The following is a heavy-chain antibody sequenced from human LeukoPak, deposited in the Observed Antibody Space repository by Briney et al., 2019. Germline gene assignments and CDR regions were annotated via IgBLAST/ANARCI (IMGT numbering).Heavy chain of an antibody. J-gene: IGHJ5*01. CDR3: ARDMRPDGYWTLDS. CDR2: IYSGGST. D-gene: IGHD5-18*01. Sequence: GGSLRLSCAASGFTFSSNYMSWVRQAPGKGLEWVSVIYSGGSTYYAASVMDRFITPRDNSKNTLYLQMNSLRAEDTAVYYCARDMRPDGYWTLDSWGQGTLVTVSS. V-gene: IGHV3-66*02. CDR1: GFTFSSNY.